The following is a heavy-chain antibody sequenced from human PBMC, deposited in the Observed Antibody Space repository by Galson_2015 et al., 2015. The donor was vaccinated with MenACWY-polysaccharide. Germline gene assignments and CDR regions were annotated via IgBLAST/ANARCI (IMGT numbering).Heavy chain of an antibody. Sequence: SLRLSCAASGFTFSSYAMSWVRQAPGKGLEWVSAISGSGGSTYYADSVKGRFTISRDNSKNTLYLQMNSLRAEDTAVYYCAKDQGRYCSSTSCYDFDYWGQGTLVTVSS. CDR1: GFTFSSYA. CDR3: AKDQGRYCSSTSCYDFDY. D-gene: IGHD2-2*01. J-gene: IGHJ4*02. CDR2: ISGSGGST. V-gene: IGHV3-23*01.